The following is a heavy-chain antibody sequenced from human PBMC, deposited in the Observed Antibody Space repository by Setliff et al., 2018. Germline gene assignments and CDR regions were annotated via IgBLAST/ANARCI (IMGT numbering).Heavy chain of an antibody. Sequence: SETLSLTCTVYGASFSDYYWGWIRQPPGKGLEWIAEINHSGSTNYNPSLKSRVTISLDTSKNHFSLRLSSVTAADTAVYYCASPRRDDLDSPFDAFDIWGQGTKVTV. J-gene: IGHJ3*02. CDR3: ASPRRDDLDSPFDAFDI. D-gene: IGHD3-3*01. CDR1: GASFSDYY. CDR2: INHSGST. V-gene: IGHV4-34*01.